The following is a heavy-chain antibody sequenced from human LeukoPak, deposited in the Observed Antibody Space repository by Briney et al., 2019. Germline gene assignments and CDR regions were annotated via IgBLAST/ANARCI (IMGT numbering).Heavy chain of an antibody. Sequence: AASVKVSCKASGYTFTSYGISWVRQAPGQGLEWMGWMNPNSGNTGYAQTFQGRVTITRDTSISTAYMELSSLRSEDTAVYYCAREGDSSGYYYPLDAFDIWGQGTMVTVSS. V-gene: IGHV1-8*03. CDR2: MNPNSGNT. D-gene: IGHD3-22*01. CDR3: AREGDSSGYYYPLDAFDI. CDR1: GYTFTSYG. J-gene: IGHJ3*02.